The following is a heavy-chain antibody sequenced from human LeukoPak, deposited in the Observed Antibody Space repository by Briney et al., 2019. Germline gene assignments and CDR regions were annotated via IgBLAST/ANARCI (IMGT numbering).Heavy chain of an antibody. D-gene: IGHD5-12*01. CDR2: VNDRGT. CDR3: ANDEYSGYGSFDY. CDR1: GFTFSSYS. V-gene: IGHV3-23*01. Sequence: PGGSLRLSCAASGFTFSSYSMNWVRQAPGKGLEWVSAVNDRGTYYADSVKGRFTISRDNSKNTLYLEMNSLRAEDTALYYCANDEYSGYGSFDYWGQGILVTVSS. J-gene: IGHJ4*02.